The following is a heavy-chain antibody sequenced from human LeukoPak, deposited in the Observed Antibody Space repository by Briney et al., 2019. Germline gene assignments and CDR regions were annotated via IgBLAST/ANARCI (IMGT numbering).Heavy chain of an antibody. CDR3: AXGLYDILTVDY. CDR2: IYSGGST. J-gene: IGHJ4*02. V-gene: IGHV3-66*01. Sequence: GGSLRLSCAASGFTVSSNYMSWVRQAPGKGLEWVSVIYSGGSTYYADSVKGRFTISRDNSKNTLYLQMNSLRAEDTAVYYCAXGLYDILTVDYWGQGTLVTVSS. CDR1: GFTVSSNY. D-gene: IGHD3-9*01.